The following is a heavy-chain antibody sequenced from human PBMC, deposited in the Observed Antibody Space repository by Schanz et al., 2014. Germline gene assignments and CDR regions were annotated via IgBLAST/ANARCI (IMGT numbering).Heavy chain of an antibody. J-gene: IGHJ4*02. CDR3: ARDRGYYSGGSCLTFDY. D-gene: IGHD2-15*01. V-gene: IGHV3-23*01. Sequence: EVQLLESGGGLVQPGGSLRLSCAASGFTFSSYAMSWVRQAPGKGLEWVSGISGSGGSTYYADSVKGRFTISRDNSKNTLYLQMNSLRAEDTAVYYCARDRGYYSGGSCLTFDYWGQGTLVTVSS. CDR1: GFTFSSYA. CDR2: ISGSGGST.